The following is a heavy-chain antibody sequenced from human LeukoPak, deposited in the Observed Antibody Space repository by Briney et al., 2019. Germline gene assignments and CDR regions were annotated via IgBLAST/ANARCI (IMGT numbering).Heavy chain of an antibody. CDR3: ARRTYSYGDDY. D-gene: IGHD5-18*01. V-gene: IGHV4-59*01. Sequence: SETLSLTCTVSGGSISSYYWSWIRQPPGKGLEWIGYIYYSGSTNYNPSLKSRVTISVDTCKNQFSLKLSSVPAADTAVYYCARRTYSYGDDYWGQGTLVTVSS. CDR2: IYYSGST. J-gene: IGHJ4*02. CDR1: GGSISSYY.